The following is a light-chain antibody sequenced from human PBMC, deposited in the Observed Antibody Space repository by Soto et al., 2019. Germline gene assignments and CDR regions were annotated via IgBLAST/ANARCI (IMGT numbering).Light chain of an antibody. Sequence: QSVLTQPPSASGTPGQRITISCSGSSSNIGDNPVNWYQQLPGAAPKLLIYINDQRPSGVPDRFSGSKSGTSASLAISGLQPEDEADYYCQSYDSSLSGVLFGGGTKLTVL. J-gene: IGLJ2*01. V-gene: IGLV1-44*01. CDR3: QSYDSSLSGVL. CDR1: SSNIGDNP. CDR2: IND.